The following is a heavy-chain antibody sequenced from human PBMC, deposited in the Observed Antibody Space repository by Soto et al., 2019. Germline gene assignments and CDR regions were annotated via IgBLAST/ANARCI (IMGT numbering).Heavy chain of an antibody. CDR1: SGSFSGYY. D-gene: IGHD6-19*01. CDR3: ARAPKVSGSSQTRPDF. Sequence: PSETLSLTCSICSGSFSGYYRSWIRQPPGKGLEWIGEISQSGNTNYSPSLKSRVSISIDTSKKQFSLNLASVSAADTAVYYCARAPKVSGSSQTRPDFWGQGTLVTVSS. V-gene: IGHV4-34*01. J-gene: IGHJ4*02. CDR2: ISQSGNT.